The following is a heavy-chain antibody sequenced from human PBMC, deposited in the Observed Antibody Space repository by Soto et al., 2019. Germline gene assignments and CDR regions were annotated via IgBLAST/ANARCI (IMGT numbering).Heavy chain of an antibody. CDR3: ARAWDSSSWYNWFDP. CDR2: IYTSGST. V-gene: IGHV4-4*07. CDR1: GGSISSYY. Sequence: SETLSLTCTVSGGSISSYYWSWMRQPAGKGLEWIGRIYTSGSTNYNPSLKSRVTMSVDTSKNQFSLKLSSVTAADTAVYYCARAWDSSSWYNWFDPWGQGTLVTVSS. D-gene: IGHD6-13*01. J-gene: IGHJ5*02.